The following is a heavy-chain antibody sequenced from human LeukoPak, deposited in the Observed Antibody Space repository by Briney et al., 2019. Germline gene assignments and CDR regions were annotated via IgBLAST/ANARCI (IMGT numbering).Heavy chain of an antibody. J-gene: IGHJ6*03. Sequence: ASVKVSCKASGYTFISCGISWVRQAPGQGLEWMGWISAYNGNTNYAQKFQGRVTMTKDTSTSTAYMELRSLRSDDTAVYYCARDVSDFWSFSTYYYMDVWGKGTTVTVSS. CDR2: ISAYNGNT. CDR3: ARDVSDFWSFSTYYYMDV. D-gene: IGHD3-3*01. V-gene: IGHV1-18*01. CDR1: GYTFISCG.